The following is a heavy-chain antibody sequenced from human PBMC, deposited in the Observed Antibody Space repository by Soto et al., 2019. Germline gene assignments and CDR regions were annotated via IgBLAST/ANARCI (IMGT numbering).Heavy chain of an antibody. CDR3: ARGIVVVIPSDYYYYGIDV. Sequence: QVQLVQSGAEVKKPGASVKVSCKASGYTFTSYDINWVRQATGQGLEWMGWMNPNSGNTGYAQKFQGRVTMTRNTSISTAYMELSSLRSEDTAVYYCARGIVVVIPSDYYYYGIDVWGQGTTVTVSS. V-gene: IGHV1-8*01. CDR1: GYTFTSYD. D-gene: IGHD3-22*01. J-gene: IGHJ6*02. CDR2: MNPNSGNT.